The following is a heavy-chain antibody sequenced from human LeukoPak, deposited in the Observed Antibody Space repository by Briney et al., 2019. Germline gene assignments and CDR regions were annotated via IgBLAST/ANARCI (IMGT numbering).Heavy chain of an antibody. D-gene: IGHD3-3*01. CDR3: ARHYYDFWSGYHWFDP. CDR1: GGSISSYY. J-gene: IGHJ5*02. Sequence: SETLSLTCTVSGGSISSYYWSWIRQPPGKGLEWIGYIYYSGSTNYNPSLKSRVTISVDTSKNQFSLKLSSVTAADTAVYYCARHYYDFWSGYHWFDPGGQGTLVTVSS. CDR2: IYYSGST. V-gene: IGHV4-59*08.